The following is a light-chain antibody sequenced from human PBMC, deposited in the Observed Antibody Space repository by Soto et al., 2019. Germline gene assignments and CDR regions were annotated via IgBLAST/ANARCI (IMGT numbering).Light chain of an antibody. J-gene: IGKJ1*01. CDR2: DAS. CDR3: QQYGSSGWT. Sequence: EIVLTQSPGTLSLSPGERATLSCRASQSVSSSYLAWYQQKPGQAPRLLIYDASSRATGIPDRFSGSGSGTDFTLTISRLEPEEFAVYYCQQYGSSGWTFGQGTKVEIK. CDR1: QSVSSSY. V-gene: IGKV3-20*01.